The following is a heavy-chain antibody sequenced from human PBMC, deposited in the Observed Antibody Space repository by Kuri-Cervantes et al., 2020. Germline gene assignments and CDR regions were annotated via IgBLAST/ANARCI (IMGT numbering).Heavy chain of an antibody. D-gene: IGHD3-3*01. J-gene: IGHJ3*02. CDR3: ARGDYDFWSGYPSGAFDI. Sequence: ESLKISCAVSGYSISSGYYWGWIRQPPGKGLEWIGSIYHSGSTYYNPSLKSRVTISVDTSENQFSLKLSSVTAADTAVYYCARGDYDFWSGYPSGAFDIWGQGTMVTVSS. CDR1: GYSISSGYY. CDR2: IYHSGST. V-gene: IGHV4-38-2*01.